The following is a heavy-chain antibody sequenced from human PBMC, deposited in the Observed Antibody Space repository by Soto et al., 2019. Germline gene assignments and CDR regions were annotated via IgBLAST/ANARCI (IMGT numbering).Heavy chain of an antibody. V-gene: IGHV1-18*01. D-gene: IGHD2-2*02. CDR3: ARDRDIVVVPPAIIFDY. CDR1: GYTFTSYG. CDR2: ISAYNGNT. J-gene: IGHJ4*02. Sequence: ASVKVSCKTSGYTFTSYGISWVRQAPGQGLEWMGWISAYNGNTNYAQKLQGRVTMTTDTSTSTAYMELRSLISDDTAVYYCARDRDIVVVPPAIIFDYWGQGTLVTVSS.